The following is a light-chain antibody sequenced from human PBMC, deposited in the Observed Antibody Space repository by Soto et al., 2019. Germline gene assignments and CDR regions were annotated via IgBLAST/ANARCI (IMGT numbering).Light chain of an antibody. J-gene: IGKJ1*01. CDR2: GAS. V-gene: IGKV3-20*01. Sequence: ESVLTQSPGTLSLSPGERATLSCRASQSVSNYLAWYQRKPGQAPRLLIYGASSRATGIPDRFSGSGSGTDFTRTISRLEPEDFAVYYCHQYGGSPQTFGQGTRVDIK. CDR3: HQYGGSPQT. CDR1: QSVSNY.